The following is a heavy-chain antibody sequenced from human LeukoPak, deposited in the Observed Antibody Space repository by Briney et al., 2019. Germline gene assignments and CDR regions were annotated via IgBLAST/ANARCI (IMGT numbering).Heavy chain of an antibody. CDR3: ARESVEVTIFGVVSAFDI. J-gene: IGHJ3*02. CDR2: IYYSGST. D-gene: IGHD3-3*01. Sequence: SETLSLTCTVSGGSISSNDYYWDWIRQPPGMGLEYIGSIYYSGSTYYNPPLKSRVTISVDTSKNQFSLKLSSVTAADTAVYYCARESVEVTIFGVVSAFDIWGQGTMVTVSS. CDR1: GGSISSNDYY. V-gene: IGHV4-39*02.